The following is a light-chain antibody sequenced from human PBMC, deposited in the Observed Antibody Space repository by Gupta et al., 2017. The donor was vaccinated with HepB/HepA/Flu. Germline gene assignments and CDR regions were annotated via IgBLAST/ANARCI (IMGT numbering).Light chain of an antibody. Sequence: EMVLTQSPGTLSLSPGESATLSCRATQSVSSNNLAWYQQKPGQAPRLLIYGASTRATGIPDRFSGSGSATDFTLTISTVEPEDFAVYYCQQYGTSLYTFGQGTNLEIK. V-gene: IGKV3-20*01. CDR3: QQYGTSLYT. CDR2: GAS. CDR1: QSVSSNN. J-gene: IGKJ2*01.